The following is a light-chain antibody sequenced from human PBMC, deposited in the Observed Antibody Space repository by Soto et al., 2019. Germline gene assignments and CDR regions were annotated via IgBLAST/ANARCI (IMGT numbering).Light chain of an antibody. CDR2: RAS. Sequence: DIQMTQSPSTLSASVGDRVTITCRASQSTSNWLAWYQQKPGKAPNLLIYRASSLDSGVPSRFSGSGSGTEFTLTISGLQPDDFATYYCQQYNSHPLTFGGGTTVEIK. CDR1: QSTSNW. V-gene: IGKV1-5*03. CDR3: QQYNSHPLT. J-gene: IGKJ4*01.